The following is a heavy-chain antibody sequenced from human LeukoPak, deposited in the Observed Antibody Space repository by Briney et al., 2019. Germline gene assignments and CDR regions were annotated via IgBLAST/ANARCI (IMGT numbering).Heavy chain of an antibody. CDR1: GFTFSSYA. J-gene: IGHJ4*02. V-gene: IGHV3-23*01. D-gene: IGHD5-12*01. CDR3: AKTSGYSGYEYFDY. Sequence: GGSLRLSCAASGFTFSSYAMSWVRQAPGKGLEWVSAISGSGGSTYYADSVKGRFTISRDNSKNTLYLQMNSLRAEDTVVYYCAKTSGYSGYEYFDYWGQGTLVTVSS. CDR2: ISGSGGST.